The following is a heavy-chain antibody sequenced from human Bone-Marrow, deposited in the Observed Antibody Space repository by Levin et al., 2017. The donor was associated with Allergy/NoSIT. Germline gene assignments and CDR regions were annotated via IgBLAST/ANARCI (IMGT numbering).Heavy chain of an antibody. V-gene: IGHV3-23*01. CDR3: TKARETTNGMLDL. CDR1: GFTFGSHT. CDR2: IIGTGGNT. Sequence: GGSLRLSCAASGFTFGSHTMNWVRQAPGKGLEWVSGIIGTGGNTYYADAVKDRFTISRDNSKNMVFLQMNSLTAEDTAVYYCTKARETTNGMLDLWGQGTLAVVSS. D-gene: IGHD4-17*01. J-gene: IGHJ5*02.